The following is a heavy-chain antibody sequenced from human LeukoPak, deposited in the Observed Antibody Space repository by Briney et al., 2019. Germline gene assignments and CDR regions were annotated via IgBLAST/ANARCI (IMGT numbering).Heavy chain of an antibody. J-gene: IGHJ3*02. V-gene: IGHV1-2*02. D-gene: IGHD3-10*01. Sequence: ASVKVSCKASGYTFTGYYMHWVRQAPGQGLEWMGWINPNSGGTNYAQKFQGRVTMTRDTSISTAYMELSRLRSDDTAVYYCARDASITMVRLDIWGQGKNVTGSS. CDR2: INPNSGGT. CDR3: ARDASITMVRLDI. CDR1: GYTFTGYY.